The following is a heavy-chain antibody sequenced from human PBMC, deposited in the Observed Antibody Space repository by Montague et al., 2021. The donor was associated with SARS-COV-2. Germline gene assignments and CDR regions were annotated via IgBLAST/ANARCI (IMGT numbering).Heavy chain of an antibody. CDR3: ARDRGLSGFYGYDPLYFYGMDV. D-gene: IGHD5-12*01. J-gene: IGHJ6*02. CDR2: IYESGST. CDR1: GASTRDYY. Sequence: SETLSLTCTVSGASTRDYYWSWIRQPPGKGLEWIGYIYESGSTKSNPSLTSRLIMSVDTSRNQFSLTLSSVTTADTAVYYCARDRGLSGFYGYDPLYFYGMDVWGQGTPVIVSS. V-gene: IGHV4-59*01.